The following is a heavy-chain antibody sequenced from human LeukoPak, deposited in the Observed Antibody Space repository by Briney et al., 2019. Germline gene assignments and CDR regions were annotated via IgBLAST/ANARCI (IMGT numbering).Heavy chain of an antibody. CDR1: GFTFDDYA. J-gene: IGHJ5*02. CDR2: ITWNSDNL. CDR3: AKGGGRWLRFRSWFDP. V-gene: IGHV3-9*01. Sequence: GRSLGLSCTASGFTFDDYAMHWVRQGPGKGLEWVSGITWNSDNLGYADSVKGRFTISRDNAKNSLYLEMNSLRPEDTALYYCAKGGGRWLRFRSWFDPWGQGTLVTVST. D-gene: IGHD5-24*01.